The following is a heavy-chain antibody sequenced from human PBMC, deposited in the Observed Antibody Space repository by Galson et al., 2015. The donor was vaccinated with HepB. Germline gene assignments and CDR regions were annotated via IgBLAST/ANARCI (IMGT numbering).Heavy chain of an antibody. Sequence: SVKLSCKASGYTFSTYGISWVRQAPGQGLEWMGWISPYNDNTTYAHKPQGRVTMTTDTSTSTAYLELRSLRSDDTAVYYCARGGYCSGGNCYSLWYFHLWGRGTLVTVSS. V-gene: IGHV1-18*04. J-gene: IGHJ2*01. D-gene: IGHD2-15*01. CDR2: ISPYNDNT. CDR3: ARGGYCSGGNCYSLWYFHL. CDR1: GYTFSTYG.